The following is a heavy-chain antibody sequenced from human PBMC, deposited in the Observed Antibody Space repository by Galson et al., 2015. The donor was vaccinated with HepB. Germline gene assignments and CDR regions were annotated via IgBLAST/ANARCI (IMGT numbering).Heavy chain of an antibody. CDR2: IKQDGSEK. J-gene: IGHJ2*01. CDR1: GFTFSSYW. CDR3: ARVTGDQFYYDILTGYLHNWYFDL. D-gene: IGHD3-9*01. Sequence: SLRLSCAASGFTFSSYWMSWVRQAPGKGLEWVANIKQDGSEKYYVDSVKGRFTISRDNAKNSLYLQMNSLRAEDTAVYYCARVTGDQFYYDILTGYLHNWYFDLWGRGTLVTVSS. V-gene: IGHV3-7*03.